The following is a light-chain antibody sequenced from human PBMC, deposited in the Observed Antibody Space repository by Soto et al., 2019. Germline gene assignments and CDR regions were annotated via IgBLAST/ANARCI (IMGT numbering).Light chain of an antibody. V-gene: IGLV1-51*01. CDR3: ETWDTNLSAV. CDR2: GND. J-gene: IGLJ3*02. CDR1: TSNIGHNY. Sequence: QSVLTQPPSVSAAPGQTVTISCSGGTSNIGHNYVSWYQQLPGTAPTLLIYGNDKRPSGIPDRFSGSKSGTSATLAITGLQTGDEADYYCETWDTNLSAVFGGGTKLTVL.